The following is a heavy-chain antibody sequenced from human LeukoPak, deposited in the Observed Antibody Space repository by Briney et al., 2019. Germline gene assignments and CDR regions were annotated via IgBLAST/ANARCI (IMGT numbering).Heavy chain of an antibody. D-gene: IGHD3-10*01. J-gene: IGHJ4*02. Sequence: SQTLSLTCTVSGGSISSGSYYWSWIRQPAGKGLEWIGRIYTSGSTNYNPSLKSRVTISVDTSKNQFSLKLSSVTAADTAVYYCAREERQWFGDRAPDYWGQGTLVTVSS. CDR1: GGSISSGSYY. V-gene: IGHV4-61*02. CDR2: IYTSGST. CDR3: AREERQWFGDRAPDY.